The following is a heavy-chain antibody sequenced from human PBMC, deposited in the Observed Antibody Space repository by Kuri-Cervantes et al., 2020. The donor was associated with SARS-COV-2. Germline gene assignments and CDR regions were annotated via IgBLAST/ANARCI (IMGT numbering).Heavy chain of an antibody. CDR2: VIPIFGSS. CDR1: EGTFYNYA. J-gene: IGHJ4*02. D-gene: IGHD6-13*01. CDR3: ARVQGAAGTGDTDY. Sequence: SVKVSCKTSEGTFYNYAISWVRQAPGQGLEWMGRVIPIFGSSNYAQMFQGRVTITADESTSTAYMELRSLRSDDTAVYYCARVQGAAGTGDTDYWGQGTLVTVSS. V-gene: IGHV1-69*13.